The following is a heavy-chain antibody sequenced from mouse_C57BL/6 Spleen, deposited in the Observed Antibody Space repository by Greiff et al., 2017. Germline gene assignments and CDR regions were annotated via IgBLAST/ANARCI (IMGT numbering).Heavy chain of an antibody. V-gene: IGHV5-4*01. CDR2: ISDGGSYT. CDR1: GFTFSSYA. J-gene: IGHJ2*01. D-gene: IGHD1-1*01. CDR3: AREGTVDSFDY. Sequence: EVQGVESGGGLVKPGGSLKLSCAASGFTFSSYAMSWVRQTPEKRLEWVATISDGGSYTYYPDNVKGRFTISRDNAKNNLYLQMSHLKSEDTAMYYCAREGTVDSFDYWGQGTTLTVSS.